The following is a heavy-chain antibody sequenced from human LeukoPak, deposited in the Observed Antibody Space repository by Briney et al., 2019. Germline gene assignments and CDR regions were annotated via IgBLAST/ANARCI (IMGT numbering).Heavy chain of an antibody. CDR3: ATGPPYDWQLGYYFDY. V-gene: IGHV1-24*01. Sequence: ASVKVSCKVSGYTLTELSMHWVRQAPGKGLEWMGGFDPEDGETIYAQKFQGRVTMTEDTSTDTAYMELGSLRSEDTAVYYCATGPPYDWQLGYYFDYWGQGTLVTVSS. J-gene: IGHJ4*02. CDR2: FDPEDGET. D-gene: IGHD6-13*01. CDR1: GYTLTELS.